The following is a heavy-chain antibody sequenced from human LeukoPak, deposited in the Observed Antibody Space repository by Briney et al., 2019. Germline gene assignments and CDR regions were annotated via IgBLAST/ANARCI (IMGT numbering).Heavy chain of an antibody. CDR1: GGTFISYA. CDR2: IIPIFGTA. CDR3: ARGFTMVREPMGWFDA. D-gene: IGHD3-10*01. V-gene: IGHV1-69*01. Sequence: SVKVSCKASGGTFISYAISWVRQAPGQGLEWMGGIIPIFGTANYAQKFQGRVTITADESTSTAYMELSSLRSEDTAVYYCARGFTMVREPMGWFDAWGQGTLVTVS. J-gene: IGHJ5*02.